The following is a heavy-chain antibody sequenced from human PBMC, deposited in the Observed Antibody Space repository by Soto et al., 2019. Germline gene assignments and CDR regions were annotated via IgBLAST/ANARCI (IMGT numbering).Heavy chain of an antibody. CDR3: TTDTVVVVPAAMGSYYYYGMDV. Sequence: PGGSLRLSCAASGFTFSNAGMSWVRQAPGKGLEWVGRIKSKTDGGTTDYAAPVKGRFTISRDDSKNTLYLQMNSLKTEDTAVYYCTTDTVVVVPAAMGSYYYYGMDVWGQGTTVTVSS. CDR1: GFTFSNAG. J-gene: IGHJ6*02. CDR2: IKSKTDGGTT. V-gene: IGHV3-15*01. D-gene: IGHD2-2*01.